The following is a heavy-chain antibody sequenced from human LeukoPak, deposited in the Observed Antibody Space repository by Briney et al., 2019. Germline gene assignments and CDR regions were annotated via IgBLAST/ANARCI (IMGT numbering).Heavy chain of an antibody. CDR3: GNRDYYASSSSCYLYHFDF. V-gene: IGHV3-23*01. D-gene: IGHD3-22*01. CDR2: VSGSGDSS. Sequence: GGSLRLSCAASGLIFSSYAMSWVRQAPGKGLEWVSGVSGSGDSSNYADSVKGRFTVSRDNSKNKLYLQMNSLRAEDTAVYYCGNRDYYASSSSCYLYHFDFWGQGTLVTVSS. J-gene: IGHJ4*02. CDR1: GLIFSSYA.